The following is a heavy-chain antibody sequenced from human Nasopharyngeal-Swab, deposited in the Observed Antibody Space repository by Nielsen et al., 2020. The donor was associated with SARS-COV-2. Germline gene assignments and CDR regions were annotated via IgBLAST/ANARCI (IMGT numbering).Heavy chain of an antibody. Sequence: GGSLRLSCAASRFTFSPYIMHWVRQAPGKGLEWVALISADGSNEYYADSVKGRFTISRDNSKSTLYLQMNSLRVEDTAVYYCARGGGFCTSCYGVDYWGQGTLVTVSS. CDR1: RFTFSPYI. V-gene: IGHV3-30*03. CDR2: ISADGSNE. J-gene: IGHJ4*02. CDR3: ARGGGFCTSCYGVDY. D-gene: IGHD2-2*01.